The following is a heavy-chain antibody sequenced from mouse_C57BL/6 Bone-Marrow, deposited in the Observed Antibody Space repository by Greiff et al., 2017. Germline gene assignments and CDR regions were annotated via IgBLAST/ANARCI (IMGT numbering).Heavy chain of an antibody. CDR3: ARSYGSTIDY. CDR1: GFTFSDYY. V-gene: IGHV5-12*01. J-gene: IGHJ2*01. CDR2: ISNGGGST. D-gene: IGHD1-1*01. Sequence: EVMLVESGGGLVQPGGSLKLSCAASGFTFSDYYMYWVRQTPEKRLEWVAYISNGGGSTYYPDTVKGRFTISRDNAKNTLYLQMGRLKSEDTAMYYCARSYGSTIDYWGQGTTLTVSS.